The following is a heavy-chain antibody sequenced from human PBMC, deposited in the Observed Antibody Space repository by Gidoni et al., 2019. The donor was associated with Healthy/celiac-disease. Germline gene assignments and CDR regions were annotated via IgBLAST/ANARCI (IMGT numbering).Heavy chain of an antibody. V-gene: IGHV3-23*01. CDR2: ISGSGGST. CDR1: GFTFSRDA. D-gene: IGHD1-26*01. CDR3: AKGPFLVGATDY. J-gene: IGHJ4*02. Sequence: EVQLLASGGGLLQPGGSLRISRPAHGFTFSRDAMSWVRQAPGKGLDWVSAISGSGGSTYYADPVKGRFTISRDNSKNTLYLQMNSLRAEDTAVYYCAKGPFLVGATDYWGQGTLVTVSS.